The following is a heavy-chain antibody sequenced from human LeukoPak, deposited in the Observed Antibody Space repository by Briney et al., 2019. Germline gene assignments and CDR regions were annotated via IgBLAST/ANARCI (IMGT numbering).Heavy chain of an antibody. J-gene: IGHJ3*02. Sequence: SETLSLTCTVSGGSISSYYWSWIRQPPGKGLEWIGYIYYSGSTNYNPSLKSRVTISVDTSKNQFSLKLSSVTAADTAVYYCAREDIVVLPTVITAFDIWGQGTMVTVSS. CDR3: AREDIVVLPTVITAFDI. CDR2: IYYSGST. CDR1: GGSISSYY. V-gene: IGHV4-59*01. D-gene: IGHD2-2*01.